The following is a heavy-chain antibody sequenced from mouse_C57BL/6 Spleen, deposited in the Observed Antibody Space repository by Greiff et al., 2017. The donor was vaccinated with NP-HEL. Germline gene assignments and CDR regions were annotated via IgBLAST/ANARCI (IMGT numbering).Heavy chain of an antibody. Sequence: QVQLQQSGAELAKPGASVKLSCKASGYTFTSCWMHWVKQRPGQGLEWIGYLNPSSGYTKYNQKFKDKGTLTADKSSSTAYMQLGSLTNEDSAVYDCARSGYYGSSYPYFDYWGQGTTLTVSS. CDR3: ARSGYYGSSYPYFDY. V-gene: IGHV1-7*01. D-gene: IGHD1-1*01. CDR1: GYTFTSCW. J-gene: IGHJ2*01. CDR2: LNPSSGYT.